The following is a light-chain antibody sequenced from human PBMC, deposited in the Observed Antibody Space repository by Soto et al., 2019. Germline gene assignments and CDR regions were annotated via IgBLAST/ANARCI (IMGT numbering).Light chain of an antibody. Sequence: QSALTQPASVSGSPGQSITISCTGTSSDVGGYNYVSWYRQHPGKAPKLMIYDVSNRPSGVSNRFSGSKSGNTASLTICGLQAEDEADYYCSSYTSSSKVFGTGTRSPS. CDR2: DVS. CDR3: SSYTSSSKV. CDR1: SSDVGGYNY. V-gene: IGLV2-14*01. J-gene: IGLJ1*01.